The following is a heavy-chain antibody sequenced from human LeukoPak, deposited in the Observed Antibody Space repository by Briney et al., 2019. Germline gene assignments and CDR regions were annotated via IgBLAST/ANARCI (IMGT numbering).Heavy chain of an antibody. D-gene: IGHD6-13*01. CDR2: IYHSGST. V-gene: IGHV4-38-2*02. CDR3: ARGLVGQQLAYYYYYYMDV. Sequence: KSSETLSLTCTVSGYSISSGYYWGWIRQPPGKGLEWIGSIYHSGSTYYNPSLKSRVTISVDRSKNQFSLKLSSVTAADTAVYYCARGLVGQQLAYYYYYYMDVWGKGTTVTVSS. CDR1: GYSISSGYY. J-gene: IGHJ6*03.